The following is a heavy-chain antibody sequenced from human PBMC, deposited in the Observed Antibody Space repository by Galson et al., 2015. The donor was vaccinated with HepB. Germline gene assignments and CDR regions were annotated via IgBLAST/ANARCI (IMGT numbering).Heavy chain of an antibody. CDR2: ISTYNGDT. V-gene: IGHV1-18*01. CDR1: GYTFTSYG. D-gene: IGHD3-10*01. CDR3: ARGGLLWFGEPTPDSYWLYP. J-gene: IGHJ5*02. Sequence: SVKVSCKASGYTFTSYGISWVRQAPGQGLEWMGWISTYNGDTNYAQKLQGRVTMTTDTSTSTAYMELRSLRSDDTAVYYCARGGLLWFGEPTPDSYWLYPWGQGTLVIVSS.